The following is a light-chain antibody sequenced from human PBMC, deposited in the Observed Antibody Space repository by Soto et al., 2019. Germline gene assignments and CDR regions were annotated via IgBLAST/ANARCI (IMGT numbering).Light chain of an antibody. CDR1: QSISTY. CDR3: QQSYSTPYT. V-gene: IGKV1-39*01. J-gene: IGKJ2*01. CDR2: AAS. Sequence: DIQVTQSPSSLSASVGDRVTISCRASQSISTYLNWYQHKPGKAPKLLIHAASSLRSGVPSRFSGSGSGTDFTLTISSLQPEEFATYYCQQSYSTPYTFGQGTKLEIK.